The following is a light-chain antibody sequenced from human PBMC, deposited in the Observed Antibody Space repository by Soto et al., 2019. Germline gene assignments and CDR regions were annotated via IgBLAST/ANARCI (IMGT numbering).Light chain of an antibody. Sequence: EIVLTQSPATLSLSPGERAALSCRASQSVSSYFAWYQQKPGQAPRLLIYDASKRAPGIPARFSGSGSGTDFTLTISSLEPDDFAVYYCQQRSKWPSTFGGGLKVEMK. CDR2: DAS. J-gene: IGKJ4*01. CDR1: QSVSSY. V-gene: IGKV3-11*01. CDR3: QQRSKWPST.